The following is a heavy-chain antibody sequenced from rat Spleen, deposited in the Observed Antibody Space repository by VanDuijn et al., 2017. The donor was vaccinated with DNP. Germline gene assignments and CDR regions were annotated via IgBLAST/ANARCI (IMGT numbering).Heavy chain of an antibody. CDR2: INTGGGNT. Sequence: EVQLVESGGDLVQPGRSLKLSCAASGFTFSNYGMAWVRQAPTKGLEWVASINTGGGNTYYRDSVKGRFTISRDNAKNTQYLQMDSLRSEDTATYYCTRIGDLHNGGDGDALDAWGQGTSVTVSS. V-gene: IGHV5S13*01. CDR1: GFTFSNYG. CDR3: TRIGDLHNGGDGDALDA. J-gene: IGHJ4*01. D-gene: IGHD1-1*01.